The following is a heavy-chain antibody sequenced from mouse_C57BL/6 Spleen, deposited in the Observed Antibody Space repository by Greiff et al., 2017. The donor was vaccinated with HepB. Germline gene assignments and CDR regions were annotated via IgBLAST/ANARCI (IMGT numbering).Heavy chain of an antibody. CDR3: ARGYVYYSNYGNYFDY. Sequence: QVQLQQSGAELVRPGTSVKMSCKASGYTFTNYWIGWAKQRPGHGLEWIGDIYPGGGYTNYNEKFKGKATLTADKSSSTAYMQFSSLTSEDSAIYYCARGYVYYSNYGNYFDYWGQGTTLTVSS. V-gene: IGHV1-63*01. D-gene: IGHD2-5*01. CDR1: GYTFTNYW. J-gene: IGHJ2*01. CDR2: IYPGGGYT.